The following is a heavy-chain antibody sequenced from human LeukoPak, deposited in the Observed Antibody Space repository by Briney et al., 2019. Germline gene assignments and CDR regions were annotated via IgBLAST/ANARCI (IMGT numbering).Heavy chain of an antibody. D-gene: IGHD1-14*01. CDR1: GGSISSYY. J-gene: IGHJ3*02. Sequence: PSETLSLTCTVSGGSISSYYWSCIRQPPGKGLEWIGYIYYGGSTNYNPSLKSRVTISVDTSKNQFSLKLSSVTAADTAVYYCARAIPGAFDIWGQGTMVTVSS. V-gene: IGHV4-59*08. CDR3: ARAIPGAFDI. CDR2: IYYGGST.